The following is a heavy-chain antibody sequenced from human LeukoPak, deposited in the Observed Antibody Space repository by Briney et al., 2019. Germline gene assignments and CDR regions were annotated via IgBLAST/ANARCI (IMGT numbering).Heavy chain of an antibody. CDR3: ARNFDY. J-gene: IGHJ4*02. Sequence: PGGSLRLSCAASGFTFRNYALSWVRQAPGKGLEWVSAVSGGGDITHYADSVKGRFTISRDNSKNTLYLQMNSLSADDTAIYYRARNFDYWGQGTLVTVSS. CDR2: VSGGGDIT. V-gene: IGHV3-23*01. CDR1: GFTFRNYA.